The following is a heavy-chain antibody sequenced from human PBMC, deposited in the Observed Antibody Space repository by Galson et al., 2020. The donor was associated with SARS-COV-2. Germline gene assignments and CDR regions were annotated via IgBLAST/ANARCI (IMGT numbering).Heavy chain of an antibody. CDR3: ARGDMGNDYFDY. V-gene: IGHV3-74*01. CDR2: IYSEGSST. Sequence: ALHGESLKISCAVSGFTFSNHWMHWVRQAPGKGLVWVSRIYSEGSSTSYADSVKGRFTISVDNAKNTLYLQMNSLRAEDTAVYYCARGDMGNDYFDYWGQGTLVTVSS. CDR1: GFTFSNHW. D-gene: IGHD7-27*01. J-gene: IGHJ4*02.